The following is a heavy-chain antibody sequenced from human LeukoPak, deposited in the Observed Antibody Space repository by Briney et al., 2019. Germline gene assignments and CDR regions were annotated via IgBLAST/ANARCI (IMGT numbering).Heavy chain of an antibody. CDR3: AKLPRQDYGDYETHRNPSYFDY. D-gene: IGHD4-17*01. CDR1: GFTFSSYG. V-gene: IGHV3-30*18. CDR2: ISYDGSNK. J-gene: IGHJ4*02. Sequence: GGSLRLSCAASGFTFSSYGMHWVRQAPGKGLEWVSVISYDGSNKYYADSVKGRFTISRDNSKNTLYLQMNSLRAEDTAVYYCAKLPRQDYGDYETHRNPSYFDYWGQGTLVTVSS.